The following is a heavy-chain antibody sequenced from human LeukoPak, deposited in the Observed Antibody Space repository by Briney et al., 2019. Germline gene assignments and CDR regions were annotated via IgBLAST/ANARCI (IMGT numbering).Heavy chain of an antibody. CDR3: AREELGVRGWFDP. D-gene: IGHD2-2*01. CDR1: GFTVSSNY. CDR2: IYSGGST. Sequence: PGGSLRLSCAASGFTVSSNYMSWVRQAPGKGLEWVSVIYSGGSTYYADSVKGRFTISRDNSKNTLYLQMNSLRAEDTAVYYCAREELGVRGWFDPWGQGTLVTVSS. V-gene: IGHV3-53*01. J-gene: IGHJ5*02.